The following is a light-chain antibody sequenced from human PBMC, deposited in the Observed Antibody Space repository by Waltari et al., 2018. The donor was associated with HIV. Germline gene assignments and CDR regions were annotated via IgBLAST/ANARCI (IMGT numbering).Light chain of an antibody. CDR3: AAWDDSLRGPV. V-gene: IGLV1-47*01. CDR2: VNS. CDR1: SSNIGSNH. J-gene: IGLJ2*01. Sequence: QSVLTQPPSASGTPGQRVTISCSGSSSNIGSNHVYWYQHLPGTAPKLLIYVNSPRPSGVPDRFSGSKSGTSASLAISGLRSEDEGDYYCAAWDDSLRGPVFGGGSRLTVL.